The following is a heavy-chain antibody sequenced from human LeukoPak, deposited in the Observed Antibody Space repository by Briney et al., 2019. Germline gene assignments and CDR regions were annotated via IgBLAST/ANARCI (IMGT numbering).Heavy chain of an antibody. CDR1: GYTFTSHY. D-gene: IGHD6-19*01. J-gene: IGHJ4*02. CDR3: AGAHSIAVAGGNFDY. V-gene: IGHV1-46*01. CDR2: MNPSGGST. Sequence: ASVKVSCKASGYTFTSHYIHWVRQAPGQGPEWMGIMNPSGGSTSYAQKFQGRVTMTRDTSTSTVHMELSSLRSEDTAVYYCAGAHSIAVAGGNFDYWGQGTLVTVSS.